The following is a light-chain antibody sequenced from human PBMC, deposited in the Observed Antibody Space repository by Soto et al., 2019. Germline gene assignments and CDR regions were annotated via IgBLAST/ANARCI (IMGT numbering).Light chain of an antibody. CDR1: QSVLKNS. CDR3: QQYGNSPIFT. Sequence: EIVLTQSPGTLSLSPGERATLSCRASQSVLKNSLAWHQQTPGQAPRRLNCGASSRASGIPDRFSGSGSGTDVTLTISRREPEGFAVYYCQQYGNSPIFTFRPGTKVDIK. CDR2: GAS. J-gene: IGKJ3*01. V-gene: IGKV3-20*01.